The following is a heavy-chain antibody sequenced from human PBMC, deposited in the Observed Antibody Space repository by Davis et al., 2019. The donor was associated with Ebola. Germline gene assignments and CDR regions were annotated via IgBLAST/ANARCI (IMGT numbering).Heavy chain of an antibody. V-gene: IGHV3-30*03. CDR2: ISYDGSNK. J-gene: IGHJ4*02. CDR3: AIPDCSGANCYSVYIKN. D-gene: IGHD2-15*01. Sequence: PGGSLRLSCAASGFTFSSYGMHWVRQAPGKGLEWVAVISYDGSNKYYADSVKGRFTISRDNSKNTMFLQMNGLRAEDTAVYYCAIPDCSGANCYSVYIKNWGQGTLVTVSS. CDR1: GFTFSSYG.